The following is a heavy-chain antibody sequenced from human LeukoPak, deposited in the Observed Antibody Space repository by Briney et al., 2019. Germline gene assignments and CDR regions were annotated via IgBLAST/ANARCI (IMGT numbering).Heavy chain of an antibody. V-gene: IGHV3-23*01. CDR3: AKGGWLQSRGFDY. CDR2: IGGSGGST. Sequence: GGSLRLSCAASGFTFSSYAMSWVRQAPGKGLEWVPVIGGSGGSTYYADSVKGRFTISRDNSNNTLYPQMNSLRAEDTAVYYCAKGGWLQSRGFDYWGQGTLVTVSS. D-gene: IGHD5-24*01. J-gene: IGHJ4*02. CDR1: GFTFSSYA.